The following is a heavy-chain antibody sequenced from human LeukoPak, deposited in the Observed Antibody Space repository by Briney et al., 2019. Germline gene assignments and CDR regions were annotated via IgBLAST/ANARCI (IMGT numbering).Heavy chain of an antibody. CDR1: GFPFSTIW. J-gene: IGHJ4*02. Sequence: GGSLRLSCAASGFPFSTIWMNWVRQAPGKGLEWVGRIKSKTEGGTMDYAAPVKGRFTISRDDSKNTLYLQMNSLKTEDTAVYYCTTGNSLGRDGNYFFDFWGPGTLVTVSS. D-gene: IGHD1-7*01. CDR3: TTGNSLGRDGNYFFDF. CDR2: IKSKTEGGTM. V-gene: IGHV3-15*01.